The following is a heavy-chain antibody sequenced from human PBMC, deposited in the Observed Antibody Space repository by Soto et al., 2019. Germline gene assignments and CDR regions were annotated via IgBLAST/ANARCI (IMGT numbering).Heavy chain of an antibody. CDR2: ISAYNGNT. D-gene: IGHD3-22*01. CDR3: ARSDSSGYYFCFDP. Sequence: GASVKVSCKASGYTFTSYGISWVQQAPGQGLEWMGWISAYNGNTNYAQKLQGRVTMTTDTSTSTAYMELRSLRSDDTAVYYCARSDSSGYYFCFDPWGQGTLVTVSS. J-gene: IGHJ5*02. CDR1: GYTFTSYG. V-gene: IGHV1-18*01.